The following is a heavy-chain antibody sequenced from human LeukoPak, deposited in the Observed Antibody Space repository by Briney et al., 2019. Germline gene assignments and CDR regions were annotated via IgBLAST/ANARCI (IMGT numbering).Heavy chain of an antibody. D-gene: IGHD3-10*01. CDR3: ARVRVGLLWFGESCY. Sequence: GGSLRLSCAASGFTFSSYAMHWVRQAPGKGLEWVAVISYDGSNKYYADSVKGRFTISRDNSKNTLYLQMNSLRAEDTAVYYCARVRVGLLWFGESCYWGQGTLVTVSS. V-gene: IGHV3-30-3*01. CDR1: GFTFSSYA. J-gene: IGHJ4*02. CDR2: ISYDGSNK.